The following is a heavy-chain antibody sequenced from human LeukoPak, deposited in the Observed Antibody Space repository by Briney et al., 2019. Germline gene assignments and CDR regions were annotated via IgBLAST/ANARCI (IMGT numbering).Heavy chain of an antibody. J-gene: IGHJ6*03. CDR3: ARGAGSGATMDV. V-gene: IGHV1-69*13. CDR1: GGTFSSYA. CDR2: IIPIFGTA. D-gene: IGHD6-19*01. Sequence: SVKVSCKASGGTFSSYAMSWVRQAPGQGLEWMGGIIPIFGTANYAQKFQGRVTITADESTSTAYMELSSLRSEDTAVYYCARGAGSGATMDVWGKGTTVTVSS.